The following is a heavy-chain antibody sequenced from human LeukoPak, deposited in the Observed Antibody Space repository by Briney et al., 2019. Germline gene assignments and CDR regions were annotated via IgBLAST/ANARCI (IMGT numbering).Heavy chain of an antibody. CDR2: IDDDGSGA. CDR1: GFNFSAYW. CDR3: ARIGPSGSGSYFFLDP. V-gene: IGHV3-74*01. Sequence: GGSLRLSCAASGFNFSAYWMHWVRQAPGMGLVWVSRIDDDGSGASYADSVKGRFTISRDNARNTLYLQMNSLRAEDTAVYYCARIGPSGSGSYFFLDPWGQGTPVTVSS. J-gene: IGHJ5*02. D-gene: IGHD3-10*01.